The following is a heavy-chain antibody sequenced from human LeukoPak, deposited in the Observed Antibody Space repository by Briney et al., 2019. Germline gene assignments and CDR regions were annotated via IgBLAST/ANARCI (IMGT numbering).Heavy chain of an antibody. CDR1: GYTFTTYG. Sequence: ASVKVSCKASGYTFTTYGITWVRQAPRQGLEWMGWISAYNGNTNYVQKLQGRVTMTTDTSTSTAYMELRSLRSDDTAVYYCARDVRNYYGSGSYGYYYGMDVWGQGTTVTVSS. V-gene: IGHV1-18*01. CDR3: ARDVRNYYGSGSYGYYYGMDV. CDR2: ISAYNGNT. J-gene: IGHJ6*02. D-gene: IGHD3-10*01.